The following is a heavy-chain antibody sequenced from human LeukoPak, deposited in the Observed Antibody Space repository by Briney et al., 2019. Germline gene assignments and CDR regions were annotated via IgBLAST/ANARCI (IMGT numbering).Heavy chain of an antibody. V-gene: IGHV1-18*01. Sequence: ASVKVSCKASGYIFASHGITWVRQAPGQGLEWMGWISTENGDTNYADKVQGRVTMTTDTSTSTVYMELTSLRSDDTAVYYCARTSSGYYGYFQHWGQGTLVTVSS. D-gene: IGHD3-22*01. CDR2: ISTENGDT. CDR1: GYIFASHG. J-gene: IGHJ1*01. CDR3: ARTSSGYYGYFQH.